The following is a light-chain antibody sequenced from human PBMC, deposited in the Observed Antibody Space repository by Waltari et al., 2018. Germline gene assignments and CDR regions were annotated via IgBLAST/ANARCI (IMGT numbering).Light chain of an antibody. CDR2: DDN. CDR1: SSDVGNHNL. J-gene: IGLJ3*02. V-gene: IGLV2-23*01. Sequence: QSALTQPASVSGSPGQSITISCTGTSSDVGNHNLVFWYQQYPGKAPKVMIYDDNRRPSGVSHRFSGSKSGNTASLTISGVQAEDEADYYCCSDAGSYTWVFGRRTKLTVL. CDR3: CSDAGSYTWV.